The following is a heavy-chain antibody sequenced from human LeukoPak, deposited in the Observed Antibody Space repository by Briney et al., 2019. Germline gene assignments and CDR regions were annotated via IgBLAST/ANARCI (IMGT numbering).Heavy chain of an antibody. Sequence: GGSLRLSCAVPGFTFSSYGFHWVRQAPGKGLEWVAVIWYDGSNKYYADSVKGRFTISRDNSKNTVFLQMNSLRDEDTATYYCAREGRWLRLLGDYWGQGTLVTVSS. CDR3: AREGRWLRLLGDY. CDR1: GFTFSSYG. D-gene: IGHD5-12*01. CDR2: IWYDGSNK. V-gene: IGHV3-33*01. J-gene: IGHJ4*02.